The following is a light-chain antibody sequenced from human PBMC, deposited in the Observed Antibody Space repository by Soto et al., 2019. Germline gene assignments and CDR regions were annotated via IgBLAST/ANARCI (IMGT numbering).Light chain of an antibody. Sequence: EIVLTQSPATLSLSPGERATLSCGASQSVSSNLAWYQQKQGQAPRLLIYDASSRATGIPAKFSGSGSGTDFTLTISSLEPEDSAVYYCQQSYSTPRTFGQGTKVEIK. V-gene: IGKV3-11*01. CDR1: QSVSSN. CDR2: DAS. CDR3: QQSYSTPRT. J-gene: IGKJ1*01.